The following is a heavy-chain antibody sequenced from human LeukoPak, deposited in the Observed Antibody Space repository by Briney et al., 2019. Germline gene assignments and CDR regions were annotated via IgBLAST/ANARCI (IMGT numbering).Heavy chain of an antibody. CDR2: INSDGSST. CDR1: GLTFSTYW. D-gene: IGHD6-13*01. J-gene: IGHJ4*02. CDR3: ARDWVGSYSSNWYLNY. Sequence: GGSLRLSCAAYGLTFSTYWMHWVRQAPGKGLVWVSRINSDGSSTSYADSVKGRFTISRDNAKNTLYLQMNSLRAEDTAVYYCARDWVGSYSSNWYLNYWGQGTLVTVSS. V-gene: IGHV3-74*01.